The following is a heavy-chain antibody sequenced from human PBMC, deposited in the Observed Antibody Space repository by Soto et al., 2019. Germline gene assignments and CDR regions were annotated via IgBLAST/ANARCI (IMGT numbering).Heavy chain of an antibody. CDR3: ARDRSSSSQAFYI. CDR1: GFTVSSNY. Sequence: GGSLRLSCAASGFTVSSNYMSWVRQAPGKGLEWVSVIYSGGSTYYADSVKGRFTISRHNSKNTLYLQMNSLRAEDTAVYYCARDRSSSSQAFYIWGQGTMVTVSS. J-gene: IGHJ3*02. CDR2: IYSGGST. D-gene: IGHD6-6*01. V-gene: IGHV3-66*01.